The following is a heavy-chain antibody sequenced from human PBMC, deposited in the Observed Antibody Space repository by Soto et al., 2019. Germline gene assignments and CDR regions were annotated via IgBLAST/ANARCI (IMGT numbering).Heavy chain of an antibody. Sequence: QVQLVESGGGLVMPGGSLRLSCAASGFTFRDYYLGWIRQAPGKGLEWVSYISESGSTMYYAAYVKGRLTISRDNAKNSLFLQMNSLRADDTAVYYCARFGPLLSRPGRGSCFFADSWGQGTLVTVSS. CDR1: GFTFRDYY. V-gene: IGHV3-11*01. CDR2: ISESGSTM. D-gene: IGHD2-15*01. CDR3: ARFGPLLSRPGRGSCFFADS. J-gene: IGHJ4*02.